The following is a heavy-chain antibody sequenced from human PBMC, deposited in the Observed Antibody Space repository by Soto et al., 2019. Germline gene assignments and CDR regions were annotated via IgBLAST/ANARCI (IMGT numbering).Heavy chain of an antibody. V-gene: IGHV1-69*06. J-gene: IGHJ4*02. CDR2: IVPNVGTV. CDR3: AREWPGSRGYFDY. D-gene: IGHD3-22*01. CDR1: GGTLSSFINYP. Sequence: GASVKVSCKASGGTLSSFINYPINWVRQAPGQGLEWMGGIVPNVGTVNYAQKFQGRVTITADKSTGTAYMELSSLTAADTAVYYCAREWPGSRGYFDYWGQGALVTVSS.